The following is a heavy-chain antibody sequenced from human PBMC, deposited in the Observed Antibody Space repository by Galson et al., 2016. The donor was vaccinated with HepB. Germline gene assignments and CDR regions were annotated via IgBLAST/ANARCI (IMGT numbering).Heavy chain of an antibody. V-gene: IGHV3-30*18. J-gene: IGHJ6*02. CDR1: GFTFSNYG. D-gene: IGHD3-22*01. Sequence: SLRLSCAASGFTFSNYGMHWVRQAPGKGLEWVAVISYDGSNKYYADSVKGRFTISRDNSKNTLYLQMNSLRAEDTAVYYCAKDLPETYYCDSSGYYGGMDVWGQGTTVTVSS. CDR2: ISYDGSNK. CDR3: AKDLPETYYCDSSGYYGGMDV.